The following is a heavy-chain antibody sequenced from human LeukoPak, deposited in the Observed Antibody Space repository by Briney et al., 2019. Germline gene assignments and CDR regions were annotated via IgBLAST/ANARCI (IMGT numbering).Heavy chain of an antibody. J-gene: IGHJ3*02. CDR3: ARGYYDSSGYCDAFDI. D-gene: IGHD3-22*01. Sequence: SVKVSCKASGGTFSSYAISWVRQAPGQGLEWMGGIIPIFGTANYAQKFQGRVTITTDESTSTAYMELSSLRSEDTAAYYCARGYYDSSGYCDAFDIWGQGTMVTVSS. CDR2: IIPIFGTA. CDR1: GGTFSSYA. V-gene: IGHV1-69*05.